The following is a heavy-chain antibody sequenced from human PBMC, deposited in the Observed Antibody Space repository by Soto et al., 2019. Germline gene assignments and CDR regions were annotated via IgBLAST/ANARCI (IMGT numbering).Heavy chain of an antibody. CDR3: ATAEVEY. CDR1: GFTFGDYW. CDR2: MTGDGRTT. Sequence: LRLSCAASGFTFGDYWMHWVRQPPGKGPEWVSRMTGDGRTTQYADSVKGRFTASRDNAKSTLYLQMNSLRAEDTAAYYCATAEVEYWGPGTLVTVSS. J-gene: IGHJ4*02. V-gene: IGHV3-74*03.